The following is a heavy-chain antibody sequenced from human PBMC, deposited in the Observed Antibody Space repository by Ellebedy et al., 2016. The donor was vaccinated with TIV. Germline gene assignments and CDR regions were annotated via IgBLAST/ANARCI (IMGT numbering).Heavy chain of an antibody. CDR2: IRFDGNNA. V-gene: IGHV3-30*02. CDR3: AKDRGNYGGAPYNGMDI. Sequence: GESLKISCAASGFIFSNSGMNWVRQAPGKGLEWVAFIRFDGNNAYYADPAKGRFTTSRDNSKSTLYLQMNSLRAEDTAVYYCAKDRGNYGGAPYNGMDIWGQGTTVTVSS. D-gene: IGHD3-10*01. CDR1: GFIFSNSG. J-gene: IGHJ6*02.